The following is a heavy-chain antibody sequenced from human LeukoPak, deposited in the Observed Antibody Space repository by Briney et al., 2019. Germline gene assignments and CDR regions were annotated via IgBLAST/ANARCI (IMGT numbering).Heavy chain of an antibody. CDR3: ARDDSSGFDP. J-gene: IGHJ5*02. CDR1: GFTFSSYW. V-gene: IGHV3-74*01. D-gene: IGHD3-22*01. CDR2: ISPDGSST. Sequence: GSLRLSCAASGFTFSSYWMHWVRQAPGKGLVWVSRISPDGSSTYYADSVKGRFSISRDNSKNTVYLQMNSLRAEDTAVYYCARDDSSGFDPWGQGTLVTVSS.